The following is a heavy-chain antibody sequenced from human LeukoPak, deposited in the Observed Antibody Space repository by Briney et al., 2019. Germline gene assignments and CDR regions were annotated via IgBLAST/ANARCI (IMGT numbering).Heavy chain of an antibody. V-gene: IGHV3-23*01. CDR3: AKDVGYYDSSGSSLYYFDY. CDR2: ISGSGGST. Sequence: QPGGSLRLSCAASGFTFSSYAMSWVRQAPGKGLEWVSAISGSGGSTYYADSVKGRFTISRDNSKNTLYLQMNSLRAEDTAVYYCAKDVGYYDSSGSSLYYFDYWGQGTLVTVSS. D-gene: IGHD3-22*01. J-gene: IGHJ4*02. CDR1: GFTFSSYA.